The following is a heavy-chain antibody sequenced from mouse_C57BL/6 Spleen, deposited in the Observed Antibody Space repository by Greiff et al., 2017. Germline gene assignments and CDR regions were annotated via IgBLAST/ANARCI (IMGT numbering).Heavy chain of an antibody. Sequence: QVQLKQPGAELVKPGASVKMSCKASGYTFTSYWITWVKQRPGQSLEWIGDIYPGSGSTNYNEKFKSKATLTVETSSSTAYMQLSRLTAGDSAVYYCAGRESYWGQGTTLTVSS. V-gene: IGHV1-55*01. CDR3: AGRESY. CDR2: IYPGSGST. J-gene: IGHJ2*01. CDR1: GYTFTSYW. D-gene: IGHD1-3*01.